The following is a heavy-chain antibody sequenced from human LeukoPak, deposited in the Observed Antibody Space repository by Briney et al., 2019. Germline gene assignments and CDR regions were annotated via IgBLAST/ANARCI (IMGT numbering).Heavy chain of an antibody. CDR1: GYTFTSYD. CDR2: MNPNSGGT. Sequence: ASVKVSCKASGYTFTSYDINWVRQATGQGLEWRGWMNPNSGGTNYAQKFQGRVTMTRDTSISTAYMELSRLRSDDTAVYYCARVYCSSTSCLRPFDYWGQGTLVTVSS. CDR3: ARVYCSSTSCLRPFDY. D-gene: IGHD2-2*01. V-gene: IGHV1-2*02. J-gene: IGHJ4*02.